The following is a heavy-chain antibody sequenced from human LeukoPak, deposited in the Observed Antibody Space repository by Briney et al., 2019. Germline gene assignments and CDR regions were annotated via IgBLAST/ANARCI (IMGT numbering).Heavy chain of an antibody. V-gene: IGHV3-11*04. J-gene: IGHJ4*01. D-gene: IGHD1-14*01. CDR3: VITAGPPTDH. CDR2: ISRGGSPI. Sequence: GGSLRLSCTASGITFSDYYMNWIRQAPGKGLEWLSFISRGGSPIYYADSVKDRFTISRDNAKNSLYLQMNSLRVEDTAMYYCVITAGPPTDHWGQGALVTVSS. CDR1: GITFSDYY.